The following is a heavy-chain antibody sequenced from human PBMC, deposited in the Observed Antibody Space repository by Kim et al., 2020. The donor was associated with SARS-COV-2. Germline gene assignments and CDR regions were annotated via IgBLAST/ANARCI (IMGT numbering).Heavy chain of an antibody. J-gene: IGHJ4*02. CDR2: ISGSGGST. D-gene: IGHD3-22*01. Sequence: GGSLRLSCAASGFTFSSYAMSWVRQAPGKGLEWVSAISGSGGSTYYADSVKGRFTISRDNSKNTLYLQMNSLRAEDTAVYYCAKYYTYYYDSSGYPYYWGQGTLVTVSS. V-gene: IGHV3-23*01. CDR3: AKYYTYYYDSSGYPYY. CDR1: GFTFSSYA.